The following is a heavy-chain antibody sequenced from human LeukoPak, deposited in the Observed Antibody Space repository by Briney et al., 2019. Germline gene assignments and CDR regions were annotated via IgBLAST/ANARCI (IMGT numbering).Heavy chain of an antibody. CDR3: ARSSYSSSSSV. Sequence: PGGSLRLSCAASGFTFTSYAMTWVRQAPGKGLEWVSLIYSGGNTYYADSVKGRFSISRDNSKNTLYLQMNSLRAEDTAVYYCARSSYSSSSSVWGQGTMVTVSS. V-gene: IGHV3-53*01. CDR2: IYSGGNT. D-gene: IGHD6-6*01. CDR1: GFTFTSYA. J-gene: IGHJ3*01.